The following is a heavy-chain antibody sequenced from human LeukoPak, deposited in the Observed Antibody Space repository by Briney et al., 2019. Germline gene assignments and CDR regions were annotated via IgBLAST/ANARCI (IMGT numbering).Heavy chain of an antibody. CDR3: ARLSTVTTLHAFGI. CDR1: GGSISSSSYY. D-gene: IGHD4-17*01. CDR2: IYYSGST. J-gene: IGHJ3*02. Sequence: PSETLSLTCTVSGGSISSSSYYWGWIRQPPGKGLEWIGSIYYSGSTYYNPSLKSRVTISVDTSKNQFSLKLSSVTAADTAVYYCARLSTVTTLHAFGIWGQGTMVTVSS. V-gene: IGHV4-39*01.